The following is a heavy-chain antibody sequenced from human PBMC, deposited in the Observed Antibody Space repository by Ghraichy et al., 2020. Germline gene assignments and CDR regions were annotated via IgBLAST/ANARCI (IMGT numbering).Heavy chain of an antibody. V-gene: IGHV4-39*07. CDR1: GGSISSSSYY. Sequence: SETLSLTCTVSGGSISSSSYYWGWIRQPPGKGLEWIGSIYYSGSTYYNPSLKSRVTISVDTSKNQFSLKLSSVTAADTAVYYCARDRFPTYYYDSESRYFDLWGRGTRVTVSS. D-gene: IGHD3-22*01. CDR2: IYYSGST. J-gene: IGHJ2*01. CDR3: ARDRFPTYYYDSESRYFDL.